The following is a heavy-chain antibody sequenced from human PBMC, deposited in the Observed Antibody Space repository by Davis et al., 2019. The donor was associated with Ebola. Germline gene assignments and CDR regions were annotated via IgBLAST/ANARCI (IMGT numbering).Heavy chain of an antibody. Sequence: PGGSLRLSCAASGFTFSQAWMNRVRQAPGKGLEWVGRIKSKGDGGSTDYTAPVNGRFTISRDDSKNTLYLQMNSLNTEDTAMYYCTTSFTTSRGRWGQGTLVTVSS. CDR2: IKSKGDGGST. J-gene: IGHJ4*02. CDR1: GFTFSQAW. D-gene: IGHD1-14*01. V-gene: IGHV3-15*01. CDR3: TTSFTTSRGR.